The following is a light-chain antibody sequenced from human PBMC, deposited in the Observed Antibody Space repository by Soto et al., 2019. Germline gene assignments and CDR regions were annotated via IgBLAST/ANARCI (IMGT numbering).Light chain of an antibody. V-gene: IGKV1-5*03. CDR1: QSISTW. Sequence: IPMTQSPSTLSASVGDRVTITCRASQSISTWLAWYQQKPGKAPKIMIYKASNLESGVPSRFSGSGSGTEFTLTISSLQPDDFATYYCQQYYGLWTFGQGTRVEI. CDR3: QQYYGLWT. J-gene: IGKJ1*01. CDR2: KAS.